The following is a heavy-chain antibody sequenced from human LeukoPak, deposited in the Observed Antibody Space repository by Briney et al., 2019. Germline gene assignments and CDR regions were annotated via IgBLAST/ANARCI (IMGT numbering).Heavy chain of an antibody. J-gene: IGHJ5*02. CDR2: IYSGGST. D-gene: IGHD6-19*01. CDR3: ARALTDSSGWWNNWFDP. CDR1: GFTVSTNY. V-gene: IGHV3-53*01. Sequence: GGSLRLSCAASGFTVSTNYKSWVRQAPGKGLEWVSVIYSGGSTYYADSVKGRFTISRDNSKNTVYLQMNSLRAEDTAVYYCARALTDSSGWWNNWFDPWGQGTLVTVSS.